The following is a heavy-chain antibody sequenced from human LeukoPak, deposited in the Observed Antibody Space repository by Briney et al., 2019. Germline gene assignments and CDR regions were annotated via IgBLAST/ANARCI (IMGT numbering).Heavy chain of an antibody. Sequence: GESPKISCKGSGYSFTSYWIGWVRQMPGKGLEWMGIIYPGDSDTRYSPSFQGQVTISADKSISTAYLQWSSLKASDTAMYYCARRIAAAGNWFDPWGQGTLVTVSS. J-gene: IGHJ5*02. D-gene: IGHD6-13*01. CDR1: GYSFTSYW. V-gene: IGHV5-51*01. CDR2: IYPGDSDT. CDR3: ARRIAAAGNWFDP.